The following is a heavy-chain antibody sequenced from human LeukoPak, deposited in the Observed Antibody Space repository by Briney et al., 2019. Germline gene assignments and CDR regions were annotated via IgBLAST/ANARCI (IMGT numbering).Heavy chain of an antibody. Sequence: GGSLRLSCEASGFTFSAYTLTWLRQAPGKGLEWVSSVSSSSGYIYYAASVQGRFTISRDNAKRSLYLQMNSLRDEDTAVYYCAKPLTGGGSWPPFDSWGQGTLVTVSS. CDR2: VSSSSGYI. CDR1: GFTFSAYT. D-gene: IGHD2-15*01. CDR3: AKPLTGGGSWPPFDS. J-gene: IGHJ4*02. V-gene: IGHV3-21*04.